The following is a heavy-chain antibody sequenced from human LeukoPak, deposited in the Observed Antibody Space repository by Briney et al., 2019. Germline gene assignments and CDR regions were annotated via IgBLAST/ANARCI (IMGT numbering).Heavy chain of an antibody. Sequence: GGSLRLSCAASGFTFSDYSMSCVRQAPGKGLEWVSYISSSGSTIYYADSVKGRFTSSRDNAKNSLYLQMNSLRAEDTAVYYCAREYSSGWYFRRTFDYWGQGTLVTVSS. V-gene: IGHV3-11*01. CDR2: ISSSGSTI. D-gene: IGHD6-19*01. CDR1: GFTFSDYS. CDR3: AREYSSGWYFRRTFDY. J-gene: IGHJ4*02.